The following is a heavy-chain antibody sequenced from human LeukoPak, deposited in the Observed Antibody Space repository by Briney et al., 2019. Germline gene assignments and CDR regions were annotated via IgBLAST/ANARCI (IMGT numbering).Heavy chain of an antibody. CDR1: GGSISNYY. D-gene: IGHD2-15*01. J-gene: IGHJ4*02. Sequence: SETLSLTCTVSGGSISNYYWSWIRQPPGKGLEWIGYIYYTGDTNHNPSLKSRVTISIDTSKNQLPLTLHSVTAADTAVYYCARHPFATPFDYWGQGILVTVSS. V-gene: IGHV4-59*08. CDR2: IYYTGDT. CDR3: ARHPFATPFDY.